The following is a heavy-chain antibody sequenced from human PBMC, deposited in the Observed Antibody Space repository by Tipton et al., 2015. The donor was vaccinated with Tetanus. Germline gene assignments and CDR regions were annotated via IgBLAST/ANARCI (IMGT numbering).Heavy chain of an antibody. D-gene: IGHD3-3*01. Sequence: TLSLTCTVSGASVSSSRYYWGWVRQPPGKGLEWIAYIYQNGDANYNPSLQSRVTISVDTSKNQFSLQLAFVTAADTAIYYCARERMEAFYYHGLDVWGPVTTVTVAS. V-gene: IGHV4-61*01. J-gene: IGHJ6*02. CDR1: GASVSSSRYY. CDR3: ARERMEAFYYHGLDV. CDR2: IYQNGDA.